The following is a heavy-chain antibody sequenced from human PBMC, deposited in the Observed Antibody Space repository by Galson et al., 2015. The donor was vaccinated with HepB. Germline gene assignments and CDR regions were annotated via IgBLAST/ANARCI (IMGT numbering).Heavy chain of an antibody. CDR1: GFTFDDYA. CDR3: AKSYGGNDPAAFDI. J-gene: IGHJ3*02. CDR2: ISWNSGSI. Sequence: SLRLSCAASGFTFDDYAVHWVRQAPGKGLEWVSGISWNSGSIGYADSVKGRFTISRDNAKNSLYLQMNSLRAEDTALYYCAKSYGGNDPAAFDIWGQGTMVTVSS. D-gene: IGHD4-23*01. V-gene: IGHV3-9*01.